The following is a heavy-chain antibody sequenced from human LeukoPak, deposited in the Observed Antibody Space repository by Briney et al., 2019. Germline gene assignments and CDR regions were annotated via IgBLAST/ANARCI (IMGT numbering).Heavy chain of an antibody. J-gene: IGHJ4*02. D-gene: IGHD1-1*01. V-gene: IGHV4-59*12. CDR1: GVSISSYY. CDR3: ARLGNDGRSFDY. Sequence: PSETLSLTCTVSGVSISSYYWSWIRQPPGKGLEWIGYIYYSGSTNYNPSLKSRVTMSIDTSKNQFSLKLSSVTAADTAVYYCARLGNDGRSFDYWGQGTLVTVSS. CDR2: IYYSGST.